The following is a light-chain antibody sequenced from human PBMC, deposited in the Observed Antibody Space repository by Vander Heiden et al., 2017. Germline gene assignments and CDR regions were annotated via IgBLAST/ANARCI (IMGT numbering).Light chain of an antibody. CDR3: QQYYNWPYT. J-gene: IGKJ2*01. CDR2: GAS. Sequence: EIVMTQSPVTLSVSPGEGATLSCRASQSLSSNLAWYQQKPGQAPRLLIYGASTRATGIPARFSGSGSGTEFSLTISSLQSEDFAVYYCQQYYNWPYTFGQGTKLDIK. CDR1: QSLSSN. V-gene: IGKV3-15*01.